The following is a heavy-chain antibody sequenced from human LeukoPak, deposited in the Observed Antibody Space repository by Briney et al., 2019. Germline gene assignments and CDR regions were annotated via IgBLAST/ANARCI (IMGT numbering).Heavy chain of an antibody. CDR3: ARPLLYYYGSETYFWFDP. V-gene: IGHV3-21*01. D-gene: IGHD3-10*01. CDR2: ISSSSSYI. CDR1: GFTFSSYS. Sequence: GGSLRLSCAASGFTFSSYSMNWVRQAPGKGLEWVSSISSSSSYIYYADSVKGRFTISGDNAKNSLYLQMNSLRAEDTAVYYCARPLLYYYGSETYFWFDPWGQGTLVTVSS. J-gene: IGHJ5*02.